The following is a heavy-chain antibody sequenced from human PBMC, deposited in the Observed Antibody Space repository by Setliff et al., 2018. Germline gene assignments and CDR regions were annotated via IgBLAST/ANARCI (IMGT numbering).Heavy chain of an antibody. CDR2: VYYSGST. Sequence: SETLSLTCTVSGGSIRRTTYYWGWIRQPPGKGLEWIGTVYYSGSTYYSPSLKSRVTISVDTSRNQFSLKLSSVTAADTAVYYCAREQWLDPPGYYYMDVWAKGTTVTVSS. J-gene: IGHJ6*03. CDR3: AREQWLDPPGYYYMDV. CDR1: GGSIRRTTYY. V-gene: IGHV4-39*07. D-gene: IGHD6-19*01.